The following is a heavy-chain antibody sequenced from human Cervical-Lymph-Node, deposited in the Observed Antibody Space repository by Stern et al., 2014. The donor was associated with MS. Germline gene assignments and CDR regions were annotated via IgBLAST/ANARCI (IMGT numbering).Heavy chain of an antibody. J-gene: IGHJ4*02. CDR2: ISYDGTNK. CDR1: GFTFCSCG. CDR3: AKDWGSSTALVY. V-gene: IGHV3-30*18. D-gene: IGHD6-6*01. Sequence: VQLVESGGGVVQPGRSLRLSCAASGFTFCSCGIHWARQAPGKGLQWVAVISYDGTNKYYADSVKGRFTISRDNSKNTLYLQMNSLRLEDTAVYYCAKDWGSSTALVYWGQGTLVTVSS.